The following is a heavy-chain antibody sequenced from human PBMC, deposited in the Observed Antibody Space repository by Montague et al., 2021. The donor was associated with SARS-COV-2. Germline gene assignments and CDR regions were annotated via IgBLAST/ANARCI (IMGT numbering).Heavy chain of an antibody. Sequence: CAISGDSVSSNIATWNRIRQSPSRGLEWLGRTYYRSKWYNDYAEXVKSRITIDPNTSKHQFSLHLNSVTPEDTAVYYCARIPVGSKYYFDFWGQGTLVTVSS. J-gene: IGHJ4*02. CDR2: TYYRSKWYN. CDR3: ARIPVGSKYYFDF. D-gene: IGHD2-2*01. CDR1: GDSVSSNIAT. V-gene: IGHV6-1*01.